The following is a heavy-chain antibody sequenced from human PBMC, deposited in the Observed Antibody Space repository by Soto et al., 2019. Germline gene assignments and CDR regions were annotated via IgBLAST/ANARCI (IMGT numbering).Heavy chain of an antibody. V-gene: IGHV3-74*01. CDR3: ARGDGERYDGNGYLGRH. J-gene: IGHJ4*02. D-gene: IGHD3-22*01. CDR2: IKSDGSGT. CDR1: GFTFSSYW. Sequence: EVQLVESGGGLVQPGESLTLSCAASGFTFSSYWMHWVRQAPGKGLVWVSRIKSDGSGTYYADSVKGRLTISRDNPKNTLYLQMNSLRVEDTAVYFCARGDGERYDGNGYLGRHWGQGTLVTVSS.